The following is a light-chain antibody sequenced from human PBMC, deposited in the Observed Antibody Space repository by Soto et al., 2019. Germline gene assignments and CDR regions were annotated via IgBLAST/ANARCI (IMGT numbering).Light chain of an antibody. J-gene: IGKJ1*01. Sequence: DIQMTQSPSTLSASVGDRVTITCRASQSVDTCLAWYQQKPGKAPHLLIYKASSLETGVPSRFSGSGSVTEFTLTISSLQPDYFATYYFQQFYRYPCTFGQRTNVDIK. CDR2: KAS. CDR1: QSVDTC. CDR3: QQFYRYPCT. V-gene: IGKV1-5*03.